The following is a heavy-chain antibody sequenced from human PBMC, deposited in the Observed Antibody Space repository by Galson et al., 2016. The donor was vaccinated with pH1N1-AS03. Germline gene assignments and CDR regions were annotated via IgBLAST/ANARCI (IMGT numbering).Heavy chain of an antibody. V-gene: IGHV1-2*04. CDR3: ARDPRGPCSSATCATPYYFGMDA. CDR1: GYIFTGFY. J-gene: IGHJ6*02. CDR2: INTDSGVT. Sequence: SVKVSCKASGYIFTGFYVHWVRQAPGQGLEWMGWINTDSGVTNYAQKFEAWVTMTRDTSISTAYMELYGLKSDDTAVYYCARDPRGPCSSATCATPYYFGMDAWGQGTTVIVSS. D-gene: IGHD2-15*01.